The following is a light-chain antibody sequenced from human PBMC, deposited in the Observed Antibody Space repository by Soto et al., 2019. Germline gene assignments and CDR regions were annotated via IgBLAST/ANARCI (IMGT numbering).Light chain of an antibody. CDR3: SSYTASNILEV. CDR1: SSDVGGYNF. J-gene: IGLJ1*01. Sequence: QSALTQPASVSGSPGQSITISCTGTSSDVGGYNFVSWYQQHPSKAPKLIIYEVTHRPSGVSNRFSGSKSGNTASLTISGLQAEDEADYYCSSYTASNILEVFGTGTKLTVL. V-gene: IGLV2-14*01. CDR2: EVT.